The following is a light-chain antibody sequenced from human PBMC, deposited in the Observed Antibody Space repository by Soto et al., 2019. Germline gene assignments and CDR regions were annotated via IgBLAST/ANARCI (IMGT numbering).Light chain of an antibody. J-gene: IGKJ5*01. CDR3: QQHSHWTGLIT. V-gene: IGKV3-11*01. Sequence: EIVLTHSPATLSLSPGERATLSCRASQSVTNYLNWYQQKPGPGPRLLLFYASNRATGTPPRFSGSGSGTDFTLTISSLEPEDFAVYSCQQHSHWTGLITFGQGTRLEIK. CDR2: YAS. CDR1: QSVTNY.